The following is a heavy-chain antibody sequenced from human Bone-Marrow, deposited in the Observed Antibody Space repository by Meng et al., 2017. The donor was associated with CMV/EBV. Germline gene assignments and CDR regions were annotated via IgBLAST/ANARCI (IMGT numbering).Heavy chain of an antibody. Sequence: GESLKISCAASGFTFSNYGMHWVRQAPGKGLEWVAFVRYDGGDKFYADSVKGRFTISRDNSKNTLYLQMNSLRAEDTAVYYCASLRYGSGSHSPYYFDYWGQGTRVTVSS. CDR2: VRYDGGDK. CDR3: ASLRYGSGSHSPYYFDY. D-gene: IGHD3-10*01. J-gene: IGHJ4*02. CDR1: GFTFSNYG. V-gene: IGHV3-30*02.